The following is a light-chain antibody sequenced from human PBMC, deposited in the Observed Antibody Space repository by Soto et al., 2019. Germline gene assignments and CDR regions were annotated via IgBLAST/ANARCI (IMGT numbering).Light chain of an antibody. V-gene: IGLV1-36*01. Sequence: QAVVTQPPSVSEAPRQRVSISCSGSSSNIGNNAVNWYQQFPGKAPKLVIYYDNMLPAGVSDRFSGSKSGTSASLAISGLQSEDEADYYCATWDDSLNGLVFGGGTKLTVL. CDR1: SSNIGNNA. J-gene: IGLJ3*02. CDR2: YDN. CDR3: ATWDDSLNGLV.